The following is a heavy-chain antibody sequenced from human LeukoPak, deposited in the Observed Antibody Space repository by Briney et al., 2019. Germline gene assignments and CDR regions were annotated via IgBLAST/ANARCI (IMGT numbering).Heavy chain of an antibody. CDR3: ARAGGISVVVPAAMQGYHYYGMDV. CDR1: GFTFSSYS. Sequence: GGSLRLSCAASGFTFSSYSMNWVRQAPGKGLEWVSSISSSSSYIYYADSVKGRFTISRDNAKNSLYLQMNSLRAEDTAVYYCARAGGISVVVPAAMQGYHYYGMDVWGQGTTVTVSS. D-gene: IGHD2-2*01. V-gene: IGHV3-21*01. CDR2: ISSSSSYI. J-gene: IGHJ6*02.